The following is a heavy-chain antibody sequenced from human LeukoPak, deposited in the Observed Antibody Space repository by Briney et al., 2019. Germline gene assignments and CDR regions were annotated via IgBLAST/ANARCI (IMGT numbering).Heavy chain of an antibody. CDR1: GFTFSSYG. V-gene: IGHV3-30*02. D-gene: IGHD1-26*01. Sequence: GGSLRLSCAASGFTFSSYGMHWVRQAPGKGLEWVAFIRYDGSNKYYADSVKGRFTISRDKSKNTLYLRMNSLRAEDTAVYYCAKSRGESRGASNYWGQGTLVTVSS. J-gene: IGHJ4*02. CDR3: AKSRGESRGASNY. CDR2: IRYDGSNK.